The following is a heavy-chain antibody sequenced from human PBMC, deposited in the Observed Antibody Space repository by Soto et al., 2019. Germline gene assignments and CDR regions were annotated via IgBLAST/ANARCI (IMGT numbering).Heavy chain of an antibody. CDR1: GGSFSGYY. CDR2: INHSGST. Sequence: SETLSLTCAVYGGSFSGYYWSWIRQPPGKGLEWIGEINHSGSTNYNPSLKSRVTISVDTSKNQFSLRLSSVTAADTAVYYCARAPSFYGSGSRTFDYWAQGTLVPVSS. D-gene: IGHD3-10*01. V-gene: IGHV4-34*01. J-gene: IGHJ4*02. CDR3: ARAPSFYGSGSRTFDY.